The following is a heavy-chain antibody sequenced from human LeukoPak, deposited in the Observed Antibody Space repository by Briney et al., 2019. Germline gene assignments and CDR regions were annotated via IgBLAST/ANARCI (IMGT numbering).Heavy chain of an antibody. Sequence: SETLSLTCTVSGGSISSNNWSWIRQPPGKGLEWIAYINYSGSTNYKSSLKSRVTISVDTSKNQFSLKLSSVTAADTAFYYCARRIAAADSFDIWGQGGMVTVSS. CDR2: INYSGST. J-gene: IGHJ3*02. CDR1: GGSISSNN. V-gene: IGHV4-59*01. CDR3: ARRIAAADSFDI. D-gene: IGHD6-13*01.